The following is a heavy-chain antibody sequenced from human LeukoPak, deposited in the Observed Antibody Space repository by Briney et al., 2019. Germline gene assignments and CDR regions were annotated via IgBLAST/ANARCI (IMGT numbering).Heavy chain of an antibody. CDR2: INYSGSI. J-gene: IGHJ4*02. D-gene: IGHD3-10*01. CDR1: GGSVVSSTYY. Sequence: SETLSLTCTVSGGSVVSSTYYWGWIRQPPGKGLEWIASINYSGSIYYNPSLKSRVTISVDTSKNQFSLKLSSVTAADTAVYFCARRLGGSGTHYFDYWGQGTLVTVSS. CDR3: ARRLGGSGTHYFDY. V-gene: IGHV4-39*01.